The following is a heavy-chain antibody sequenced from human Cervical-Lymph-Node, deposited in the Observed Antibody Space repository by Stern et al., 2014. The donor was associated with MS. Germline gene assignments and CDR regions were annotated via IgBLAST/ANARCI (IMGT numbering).Heavy chain of an antibody. V-gene: IGHV3-7*03. J-gene: IGHJ4*02. CDR2: LNEDGSEK. Sequence: EVQLVESGGDLVQPGGSLRLSCAASGFTFRRYWMSWVRQAPGRGLEWVANLNEDGSEKYYVDSVKGRFTISRDNAKNSLYLQMNSLRAEDTAVYFCARGRSVDYWGQGTLVTVSS. CDR1: GFTFRRYW. CDR3: ARGRSVDY.